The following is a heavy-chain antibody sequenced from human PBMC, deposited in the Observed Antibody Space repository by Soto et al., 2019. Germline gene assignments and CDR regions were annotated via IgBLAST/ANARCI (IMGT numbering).Heavy chain of an antibody. D-gene: IGHD2-2*02. J-gene: IGHJ4*02. V-gene: IGHV5-51*01. CDR2: IYPGDSDT. CDR3: ARHKGDCSSTSCYTAPNDY. CDR1: GYSFTSYW. Sequence: LGESLKISCKGSGYSFTSYWIGWVRQMPGKGLEWMGIIYPGDSDTRYSPSFQGQVTISADKSISTAYLQWSSLKASDTAMYYCARHKGDCSSTSCYTAPNDYWGQGTLVTVSS.